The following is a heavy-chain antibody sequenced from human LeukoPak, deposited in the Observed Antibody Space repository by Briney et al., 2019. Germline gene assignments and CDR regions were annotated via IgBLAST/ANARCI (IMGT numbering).Heavy chain of an antibody. Sequence: SETLSLTCTVSGGSISSSSYYCGWIRQPPGKGLEWIGSIYHSGSTYYNPSLKSRVTLSVETSKNQFSLKLSSVTAADTVVYYCAGSTYDNWFDPWGQGTLVTVSS. D-gene: IGHD2-8*01. J-gene: IGHJ5*02. CDR3: AGSTYDNWFDP. CDR1: GGSISSSSYY. V-gene: IGHV4-39*01. CDR2: IYHSGST.